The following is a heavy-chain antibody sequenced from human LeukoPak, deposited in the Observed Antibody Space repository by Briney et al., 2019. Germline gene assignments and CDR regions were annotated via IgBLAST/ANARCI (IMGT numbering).Heavy chain of an antibody. CDR2: IIPIFGTA. D-gene: IGHD3-3*01. Sequence: SVKVSCKASGDTFSSFAISWVRQAPGQGLEWMGGIIPIFGTANYAQKFQGRVTITADESTSTAYMELSSLRSEDTAVYYCARDFWSGYSPVGHYYGMDVWGQGTTVTVSS. CDR3: ARDFWSGYSPVGHYYGMDV. V-gene: IGHV1-69*13. CDR1: GDTFSSFA. J-gene: IGHJ6*02.